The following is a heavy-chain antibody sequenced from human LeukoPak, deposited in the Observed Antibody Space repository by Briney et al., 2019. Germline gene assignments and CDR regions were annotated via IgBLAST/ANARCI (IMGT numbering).Heavy chain of an antibody. CDR1: GGSISSGSYY. CDR2: IYTSGST. D-gene: IGHD2-15*01. Sequence: SETLSLTCTVSGGSISSGSYYWSWIRQPAGKGLEWIGRIYTSGSTNYNPSLKSRVTISVDTSKNQFSLKLSSVTAADTAVYYCARVHVGWTDYWGQGTLVTVSS. CDR3: ARVHVGWTDY. V-gene: IGHV4-61*02. J-gene: IGHJ4*02.